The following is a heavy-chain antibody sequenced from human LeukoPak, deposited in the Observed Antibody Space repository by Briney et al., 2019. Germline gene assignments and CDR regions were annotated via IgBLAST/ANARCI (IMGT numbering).Heavy chain of an antibody. CDR3: ARRVSSWSMYYFDC. D-gene: IGHD6-13*01. V-gene: IGHV4-34*01. CDR2: INHSGST. J-gene: IGHJ4*02. Sequence: SETLSLTCTVSGGSISSYYWSWIRQPAGKGLEWIGEINHSGSTNYNPSLKSRVTISVDTSKNQFSLKLSSVTAADTAVYYCARRVSSWSMYYFDCWGQGTLVTVSS. CDR1: GGSISSYY.